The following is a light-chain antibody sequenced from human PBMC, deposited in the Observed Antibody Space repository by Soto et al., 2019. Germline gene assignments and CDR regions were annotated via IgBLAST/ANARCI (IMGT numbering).Light chain of an antibody. V-gene: IGLV1-40*01. J-gene: IGLJ3*02. CDR3: QSYDSSLSGSV. Sequence: QSVLTQPPSVSGAPGQRVTISCTGSSFNIGAGYDVHWYQQLPGTAPKLLIYANNNRPSGVPDRFSGSKSGTSASLAITGLQAEDXXDYYCQSYDSSLSGSVFGGGTKLTV. CDR2: ANN. CDR1: SFNIGAGYD.